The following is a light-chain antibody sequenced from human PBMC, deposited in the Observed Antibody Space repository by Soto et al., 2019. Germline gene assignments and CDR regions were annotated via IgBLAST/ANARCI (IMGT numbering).Light chain of an antibody. V-gene: IGKV4-1*01. CDR3: HQYYDTPLT. CDR1: QSVFYSSNNKNY. J-gene: IGKJ4*01. CDR2: WAS. Sequence: DIVMTQSPDSLAVSLGERATINCKSSQSVFYSSNNKNYLAWYQQKPGQPPKLLIYWASTRESGVPDRFSGSGSGTDFTLTISSLQAEDVAVYYCHQYYDTPLTFGGGTKLDIK.